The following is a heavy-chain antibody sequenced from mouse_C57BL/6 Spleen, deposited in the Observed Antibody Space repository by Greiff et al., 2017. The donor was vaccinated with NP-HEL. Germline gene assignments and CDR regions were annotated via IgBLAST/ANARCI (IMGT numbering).Heavy chain of an antibody. CDR1: GYAFSSSW. D-gene: IGHD1-1*01. Sequence: QVQLQQSGPELVKPGASVKISCKASGYAFSSSWMNWVKQRPGQGLEWIGRIYPGDGDTNYNGKFKGKATLTVDKSSSTAYMQLSSLTSEDSAVYFGARDSSYWYFDVWGTGTTVTVSS. CDR2: IYPGDGDT. V-gene: IGHV1-82*01. CDR3: ARDSSYWYFDV. J-gene: IGHJ1*03.